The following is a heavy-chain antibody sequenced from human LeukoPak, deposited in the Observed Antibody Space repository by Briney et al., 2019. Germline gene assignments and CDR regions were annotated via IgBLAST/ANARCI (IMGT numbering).Heavy chain of an antibody. J-gene: IGHJ6*03. D-gene: IGHD5-18*01. CDR3: ARDGDRDTAMVRYYYYYMDV. CDR2: INPNSGGT. CDR1: GYTFTGYY. V-gene: IGHV1-2*02. Sequence: ASVTVSCKASGYTFTGYYMHWVRQAPGQGLEWMGWINPNSGGTNYAQKFQGRVTMTRDTSISTAYMELSRLRSDDTAVYYCARDGDRDTAMVRYYYYYMDVWGKGTTVTVSS.